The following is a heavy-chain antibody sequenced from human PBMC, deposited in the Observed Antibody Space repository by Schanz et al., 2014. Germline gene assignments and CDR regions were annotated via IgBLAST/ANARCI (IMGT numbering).Heavy chain of an antibody. CDR2: IRGSSRTI. J-gene: IGHJ4*02. Sequence: EVQLVESGGGLVQPGGSLRLSCSASGFTFSIYAMHWVRQAPGKGLEWVSYIRGSSRTIYYADSMKGRFTVSRDNAENALYLQMNSLRAEDTGLYFGGRGGSGSHYRLDYWGQGTLVTVSS. CDR1: GFTFSIYA. CDR3: GRGGSGSHYRLDY. V-gene: IGHV3-48*01. D-gene: IGHD1-26*01.